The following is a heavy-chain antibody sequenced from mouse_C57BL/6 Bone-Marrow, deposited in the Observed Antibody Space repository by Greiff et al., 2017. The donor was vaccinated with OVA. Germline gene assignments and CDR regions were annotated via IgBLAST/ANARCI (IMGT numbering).Heavy chain of an antibody. CDR2: IHPNSGST. D-gene: IGHD2-3*01. CDR3: ARRGWGLLPWYFDV. J-gene: IGHJ1*03. CDR1: GYTFTSYW. Sequence: QVQLQQPGAELVKPGASVKLSCKASGYTFTSYWMHWVKQRPGQGLEWIGMIHPNSGSTNYNEKFKSKATLTVDKSSSTAYMQLSSLTAEDSAVYYCARRGWGLLPWYFDVWGTGTTVTVSS. V-gene: IGHV1-64*01.